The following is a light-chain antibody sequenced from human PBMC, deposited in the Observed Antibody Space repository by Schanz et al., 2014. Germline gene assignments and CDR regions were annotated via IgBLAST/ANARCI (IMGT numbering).Light chain of an antibody. CDR1: TSNIGNNF. CDR3: GTWDSSLSAVV. Sequence: QSVLTQPPSVSAAPGQKVTISCSGSTSNIGNNFVSWYQQLPGAAPKLLIYDNDKRPSGIPDRFSASKSGTSATLAITGLQTGDEGDYYCGTWDSSLSAVVFGTGTKLTVL. J-gene: IGLJ1*01. V-gene: IGLV1-51*01. CDR2: DND.